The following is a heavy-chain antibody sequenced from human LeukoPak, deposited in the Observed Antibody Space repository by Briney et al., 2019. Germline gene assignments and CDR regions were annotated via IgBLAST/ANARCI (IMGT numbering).Heavy chain of an antibody. J-gene: IGHJ6*03. CDR3: CSVTVTTPHYYMDV. D-gene: IGHD4-17*01. CDR1: GFTFSDYY. V-gene: IGHV3-23*01. CDR2: ISGSGGST. Sequence: GGSLRLSCAASGFTFSDYYMSWVRQAPGKGLEWVSAISGSGGSTYYADSVKGRFTISRDNSKNTLYLQMNSLRAEDTAVYYCCSVTVTTPHYYMDVWGKGTTVTVSS.